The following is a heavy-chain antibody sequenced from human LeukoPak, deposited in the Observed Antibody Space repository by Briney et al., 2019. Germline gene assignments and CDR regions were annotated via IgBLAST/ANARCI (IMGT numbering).Heavy chain of an antibody. CDR1: GDSISSSSHY. J-gene: IGHJ6*02. CDR2: INHSGST. CDR3: ASTLGATVYYYGMDV. V-gene: IGHV4-39*07. D-gene: IGHD1-26*01. Sequence: PSETLSLTCTVSGDSISSSSHYWGWIRQPPGKGLEWIGEINHSGSTNYNPSLKSRVTISVDTSKNQFSLKLSSVTAADTAVYYCASTLGATVYYYGMDVWGQGTTVTVSS.